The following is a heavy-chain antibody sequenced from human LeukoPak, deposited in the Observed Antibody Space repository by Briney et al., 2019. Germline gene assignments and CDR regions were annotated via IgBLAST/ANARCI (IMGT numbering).Heavy chain of an antibody. D-gene: IGHD6-19*01. Sequence: GGSLRLSCAASGFTFSSYGIHWVRQAPGKGLEWVAVVSHDGSNKYYGDSVKGRFTISRDNSKNTLYLQMGSLRPEDTAVYYCALDSPRSSGWDGFDYWGQGTLVTVSS. CDR3: ALDSPRSSGWDGFDY. CDR2: VSHDGSNK. V-gene: IGHV3-30*03. J-gene: IGHJ4*02. CDR1: GFTFSSYG.